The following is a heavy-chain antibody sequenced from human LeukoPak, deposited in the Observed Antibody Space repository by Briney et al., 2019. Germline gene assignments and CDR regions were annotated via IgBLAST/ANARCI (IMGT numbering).Heavy chain of an antibody. D-gene: IGHD6-19*01. V-gene: IGHV1-69*04. J-gene: IGHJ4*02. Sequence: SVKVSCKASGGTFSSYATSWVRQAPGQGLEWMGRIIPILGIANYAQKFQGRVTITADKSTSTAYMELSSLRSEDTAVYYCARGVAVAGSIDYWGQGTLVTVSP. CDR3: ARGVAVAGSIDY. CDR1: GGTFSSYA. CDR2: IIPILGIA.